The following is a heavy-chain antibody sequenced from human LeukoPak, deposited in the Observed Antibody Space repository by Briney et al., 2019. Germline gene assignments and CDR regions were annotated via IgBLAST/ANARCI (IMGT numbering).Heavy chain of an antibody. CDR1: GFTFSSYG. D-gene: IGHD1-7*01. V-gene: IGHV3-30*02. Sequence: PGGSLRLSCAASGFTFSSYGMHWVRQAPGKGLEWVAFIRYDGSNKYYADSVKGRFTISRDNSKNTLYLQMNSLRAEDTAVYYCAKGQLELPGYYYMDVWGKGTTVTVSS. J-gene: IGHJ6*03. CDR3: AKGQLELPGYYYMDV. CDR2: IRYDGSNK.